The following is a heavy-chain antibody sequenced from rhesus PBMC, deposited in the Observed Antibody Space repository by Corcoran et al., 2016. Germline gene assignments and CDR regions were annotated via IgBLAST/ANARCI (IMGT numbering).Heavy chain of an antibody. V-gene: IGHV4S14*01. J-gene: IGHJ2*01. D-gene: IGHD5-42*01. CDR2: TYGSGGSY. CDR3: ARVGSSWSEWDTVGTEWYFDL. Sequence: QVQLQESGPGLVKPSETLSLTCAVSGYSISSGYYWGWIRQPPGKGLEWIGSTYGSGGSYYLTPYLKSRVTLAVDTSKNQFSLKLSSVTAADTAVYYCARVGSSWSEWDTVGTEWYFDLWGPGTPITISS. CDR1: GYSISSGYY.